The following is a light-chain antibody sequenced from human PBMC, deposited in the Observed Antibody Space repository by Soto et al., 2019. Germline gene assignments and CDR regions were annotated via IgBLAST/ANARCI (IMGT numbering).Light chain of an antibody. Sequence: QSALTQPASVSGAPGQSITISCTGTITDVGSSNYVSWYKQHPGKAPKLMIYDVSNRPSGVSNRFSGSKSGNTASLTISGLQAEDEAYYYCSSYTTTSTWEFGGGTKLTVL. J-gene: IGLJ2*01. CDR2: DVS. CDR1: ITDVGSSNY. V-gene: IGLV2-14*01. CDR3: SSYTTTSTWE.